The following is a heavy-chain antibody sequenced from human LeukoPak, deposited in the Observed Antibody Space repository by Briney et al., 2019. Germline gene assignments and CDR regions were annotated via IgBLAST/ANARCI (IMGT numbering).Heavy chain of an antibody. J-gene: IGHJ4*02. D-gene: IGHD2-21*01. CDR3: ARGDSYWQRRYFDY. CDR1: GFTFSSYA. V-gene: IGHV3-30-3*01. Sequence: GGSLRLSCAASGFTFSSYAMHWVRQAPGKGLEWVAVISYDGSNKYYADSVKGRFTISRDNSKNTLYLQMNSLRAEDTAVYYCARGDSYWQRRYFDYWGQGTLVTVSS. CDR2: ISYDGSNK.